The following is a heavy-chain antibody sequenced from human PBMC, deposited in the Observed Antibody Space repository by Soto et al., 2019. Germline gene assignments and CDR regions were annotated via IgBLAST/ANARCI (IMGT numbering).Heavy chain of an antibody. D-gene: IGHD1-1*01. CDR1: GFTFDTYG. J-gene: IGHJ6*02. CDR2: ISYEGSNT. Sequence: GSLRLSCVASGFTFDTYGIHWVRQAPGKGLQWVALISYEGSNTYYADSVRGRFTISRDNSKNTLYLQMNTLRPEDTGVYYCARVTPGNNLYYFSGLDFWGQGTSVTVSS. CDR3: ARVTPGNNLYYFSGLDF. V-gene: IGHV3-30-3*01.